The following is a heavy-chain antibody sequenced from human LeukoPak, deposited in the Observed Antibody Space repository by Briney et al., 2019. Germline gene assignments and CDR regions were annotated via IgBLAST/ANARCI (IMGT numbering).Heavy chain of an antibody. CDR2: MNPNSGNT. CDR3: ARMGYCSGGSCYVYYYYYMDV. V-gene: IGHV1-8*01. CDR1: GYTFTSYD. D-gene: IGHD2-15*01. Sequence: ASEKVSCKASGYTFTSYDINWVRQATGQGLEWMGWMNPNSGNTGYAQKFQGRVTMTRNTSISTAYMELSSLRSEDTAVYYCARMGYCSGGSCYVYYYYYMDVWGKGTTVTISS. J-gene: IGHJ6*03.